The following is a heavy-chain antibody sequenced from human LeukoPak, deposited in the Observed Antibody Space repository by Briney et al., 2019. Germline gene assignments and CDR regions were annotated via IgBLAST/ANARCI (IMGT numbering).Heavy chain of an antibody. Sequence: SGGSLRLSCAASGFTFSSYAMSWVRQAPGKGLEWVAVISYDGSNKYYADSVKGRFTISRDNSKNTLYLQMNSLRAEDTAVYYCAKDLYRSGYFRRADYYYYGMDVWGQGTTVTVSS. J-gene: IGHJ6*02. CDR1: GFTFSSYA. CDR3: AKDLYRSGYFRRADYYYYGMDV. D-gene: IGHD3-3*01. CDR2: ISYDGSNK. V-gene: IGHV3-30*18.